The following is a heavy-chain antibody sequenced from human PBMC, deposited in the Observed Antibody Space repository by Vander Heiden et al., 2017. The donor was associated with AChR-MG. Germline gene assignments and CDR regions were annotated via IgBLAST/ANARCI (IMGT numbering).Heavy chain of an antibody. D-gene: IGHD1-26*01. CDR3: ARRRRVGATRWGWFDP. V-gene: IGHV4-34*01. J-gene: IGHJ5*02. CDR1: GGSFSGYY. Sequence: QVQLQQWGAGLLKPSETLSLTCAVHGGSFSGYYWSWIRQPPGKGLEWIGEINHSGSTNYNPSLKSRVTISVDTSKNQFSLKLSSVTAADTAVYYCARRRRVGATRWGWFDPWGQGTLVTVSS. CDR2: INHSGST.